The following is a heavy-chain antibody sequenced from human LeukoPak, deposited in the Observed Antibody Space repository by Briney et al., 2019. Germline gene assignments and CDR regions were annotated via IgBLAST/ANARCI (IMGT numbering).Heavy chain of an antibody. D-gene: IGHD3-3*01. Sequence: SGRSLRVSCAASGFIFDDYAMHWVRQGPGKGLEWVSGISWSSGSIGYADSVKGRFTISRDNAKNSLYLQMNSLRAEDTALYYCAKDTSITIFGVVSSYYGMDVWGQGTTVTVSS. V-gene: IGHV3-9*01. J-gene: IGHJ6*02. CDR2: ISWSSGSI. CDR3: AKDTSITIFGVVSSYYGMDV. CDR1: GFIFDDYA.